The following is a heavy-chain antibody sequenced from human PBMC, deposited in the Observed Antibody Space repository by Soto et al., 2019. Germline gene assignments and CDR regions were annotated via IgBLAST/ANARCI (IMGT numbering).Heavy chain of an antibody. CDR2: ISYDGSNK. V-gene: IGHV3-30*18. D-gene: IGHD4-4*01. CDR3: AKEVPRGTVTHPNFDY. Sequence: GGSLRLSCAASGFTFSSYGMHWVRQAPGKGLEWVAVISYDGSNKYYADSVKGRFTISRDNSKNTLYLQMNSLRAEDTAVYYCAKEVPRGTVTHPNFDYWGQGTLVTVSS. J-gene: IGHJ4*02. CDR1: GFTFSSYG.